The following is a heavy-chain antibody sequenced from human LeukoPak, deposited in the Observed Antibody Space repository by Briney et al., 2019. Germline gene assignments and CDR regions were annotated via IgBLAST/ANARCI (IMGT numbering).Heavy chain of an antibody. D-gene: IGHD3-22*01. CDR2: ISYNGSNK. Sequence: GGSLRLSCAASGFTLSSYGMHWVRQAPGKGLEWVAVISYNGSNKYYADSVKGRFTISRDNSKNTLYLQMNSLRAEDTAVYYCAKHLYYYDSSGYPFGGYFDYWGQGTLVTVSS. CDR1: GFTLSSYG. CDR3: AKHLYYYDSSGYPFGGYFDY. V-gene: IGHV3-30*18. J-gene: IGHJ4*02.